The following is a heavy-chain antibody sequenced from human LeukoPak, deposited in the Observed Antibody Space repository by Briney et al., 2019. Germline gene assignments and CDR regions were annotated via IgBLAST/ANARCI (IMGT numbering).Heavy chain of an antibody. CDR1: GYTFTGFH. Sequence: AASVKVSCKASGYTFTGFHMHWVRQAPGQGLEWMGWINPNSGGTNYAQKFQGRVTITADESTSTAYMELSSLRSEDTAVYYCARSRRVRYCSNISCYAGFFEYWGQGTLVTVSS. CDR2: INPNSGGT. CDR3: ARSRRVRYCSNISCYAGFFEY. V-gene: IGHV1-2*02. D-gene: IGHD2-2*01. J-gene: IGHJ4*02.